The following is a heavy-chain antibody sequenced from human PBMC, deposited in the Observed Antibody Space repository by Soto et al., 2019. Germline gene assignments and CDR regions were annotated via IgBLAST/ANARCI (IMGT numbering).Heavy chain of an antibody. CDR2: IWYDGSNK. Sequence: QVQLVESGGGVVQPGKSLRLSCAASGFTFSSYGMHWVRQAPGKGLEWVAVIWYDGSNKYYADSVKGRFTISRDNSKNTLYLQMNSLRAEDTAVYYCARGSGSYYYGMDVWGQGTTVTVSS. CDR1: GFTFSSYG. J-gene: IGHJ6*02. V-gene: IGHV3-33*01. CDR3: ARGSGSYYYGMDV. D-gene: IGHD1-26*01.